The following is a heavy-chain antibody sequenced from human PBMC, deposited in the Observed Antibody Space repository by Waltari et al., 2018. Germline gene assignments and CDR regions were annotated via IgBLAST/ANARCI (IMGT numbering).Heavy chain of an antibody. D-gene: IGHD2-2*01. CDR1: GFTFSSYA. CDR3: AKEGRIVVVPAAMY. Sequence: EVQLLESGGGLVQPGGSLRLSCAASGFTFSSYAMRWVRQAPGKGLGWVSAISGSGGSTYYADSGKGRFTISRDNSKNTLYLQMNSLGAEDTAVYYCAKEGRIVVVPAAMYWGQGTLVTVSS. V-gene: IGHV3-23*01. CDR2: ISGSGGST. J-gene: IGHJ4*02.